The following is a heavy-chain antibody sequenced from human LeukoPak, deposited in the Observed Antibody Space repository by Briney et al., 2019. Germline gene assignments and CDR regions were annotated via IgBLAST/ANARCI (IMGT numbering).Heavy chain of an antibody. D-gene: IGHD6-19*01. CDR3: ARDLWGQWLAHDY. CDR2: ISSSSSYI. J-gene: IGHJ4*02. Sequence: GGSLRLSCAASGFTFSSYSMNWVRQAPGKGLEWVSSISSSSSYIYYADSVKGRFTISRDNAKNSLYLQMNSLRAEDTAVYYCARDLWGQWLAHDYWGQGTLVTVSS. CDR1: GFTFSSYS. V-gene: IGHV3-21*01.